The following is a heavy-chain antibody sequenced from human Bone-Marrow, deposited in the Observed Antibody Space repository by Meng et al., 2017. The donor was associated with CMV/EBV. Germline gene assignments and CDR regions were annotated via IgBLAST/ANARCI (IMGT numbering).Heavy chain of an antibody. CDR3: ARGGGQYDFDL. CDR1: GYKFINYV. J-gene: IGHJ4*02. D-gene: IGHD3-10*01. CDR2: ISAKNGDT. V-gene: IGHV1-18*01. Sequence: ASVKVSCKASGYKFINYVFDWVRQDPRHGLQRMGRISAKNGDTIYAPELYDRLTLTADTYTRVVYLELRRLASDDTAIYYCARGGGQYDFDLWGPGTRVTVSS.